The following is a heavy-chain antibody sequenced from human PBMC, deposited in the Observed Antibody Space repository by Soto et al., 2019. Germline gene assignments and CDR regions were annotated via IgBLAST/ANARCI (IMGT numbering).Heavy chain of an antibody. CDR2: INAGNGNT. D-gene: IGHD3-22*01. Sequence: ASVKVSCKASGYTFTSYAMHWVRQAPGQRLEWMGWINAGNGNTKYSQKFQGRVTITRDTSASTAYMELSSLRSEDTAVYYCARDPDPSYDSSGYYDYWGQGTLVTVSS. CDR3: ARDPDPSYDSSGYYDY. CDR1: GYTFTSYA. V-gene: IGHV1-3*01. J-gene: IGHJ4*02.